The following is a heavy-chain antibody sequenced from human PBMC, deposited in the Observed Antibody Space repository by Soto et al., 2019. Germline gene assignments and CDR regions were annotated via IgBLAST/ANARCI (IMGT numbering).Heavy chain of an antibody. J-gene: IGHJ4*02. CDR3: ARHLSGDYFIFDS. CDR1: GGSISINTYY. V-gene: IGHV4-39*01. CDR2: IHYSGST. Sequence: SETLSLTCTVSGGSISINTYYWGWIRQPPGKGLEWIGSIHYSGSTYNNPSLKSRLTISVVTSKNQFSLKLSSVTAADTSIYFCARHLSGDYFIFDSWGQGTLVTVSS. D-gene: IGHD4-17*01.